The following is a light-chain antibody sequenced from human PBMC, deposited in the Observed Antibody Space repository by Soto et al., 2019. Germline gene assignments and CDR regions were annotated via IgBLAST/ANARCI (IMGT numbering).Light chain of an antibody. J-gene: IGKJ1*01. V-gene: IGKV3D-15*01. CDR3: QKYDKLSPTWT. CDR2: GAS. CDR1: QSVSSN. Sequence: AITQSQATLSVSPGERATRSCRASQSVSSNLAWYQQNLGQAPRLLIYGASTRATGIPARFSGSGSGTDFTLTISNLQPEEIATYYCQKYDKLSPTWTFGQGTKV.